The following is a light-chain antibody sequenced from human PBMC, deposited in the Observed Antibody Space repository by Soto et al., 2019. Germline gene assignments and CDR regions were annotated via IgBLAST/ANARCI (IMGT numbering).Light chain of an antibody. CDR2: WAS. CDR3: QQYYGAPIS. V-gene: IGKV4-1*01. J-gene: IGKJ5*01. CDR1: QSVLSSSNNMNY. Sequence: DIVMTQSPDSLAVSLGERATINCKSGQSVLSSSNNMNYLAWYQQKPGQPPKLLFYWASARESGVPDRFSGSGSGTDFTLTISSLQAEDVAGYYCQQYYGAPISFGQGTRLEIK.